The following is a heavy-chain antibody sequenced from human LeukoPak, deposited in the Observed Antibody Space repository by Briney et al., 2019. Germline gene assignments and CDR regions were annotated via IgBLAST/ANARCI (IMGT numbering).Heavy chain of an antibody. CDR3: AILLTVQGDH. CDR2: INPNSGGT. J-gene: IGHJ4*02. Sequence: ASVKVSCKTSGYTFTDYYMHWVRQAPGQGLEWMGWINPNSGGTKFAQKFQGRVTLTTDTSVSTAYMELSRLRSDDTAMYYCAILLTVQGDHWGRGSLVTVSS. CDR1: GYTFTDYY. D-gene: IGHD3-9*01. V-gene: IGHV1-2*02.